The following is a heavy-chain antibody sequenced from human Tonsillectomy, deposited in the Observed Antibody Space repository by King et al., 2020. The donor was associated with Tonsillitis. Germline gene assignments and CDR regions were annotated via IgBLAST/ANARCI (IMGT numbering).Heavy chain of an antibody. CDR1: GGAISSYY. J-gene: IGHJ4*02. CDR2: LYTSGST. Sequence: MQLQESGPGLVKTSETLSLTCTVSGGAISSYYWSWIRQPAGKGLEGIGRLYTSGSTNYNPSLKSRVTMSVDTSKNQFSLKLSSVTAADTAVYYCARDETAMSRALSYWGQGTLVTVSS. CDR3: ARDETAMSRALSY. D-gene: IGHD5-18*01. V-gene: IGHV4-4*07.